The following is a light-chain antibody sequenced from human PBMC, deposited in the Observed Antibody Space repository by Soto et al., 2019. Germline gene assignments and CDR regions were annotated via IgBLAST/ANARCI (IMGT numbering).Light chain of an antibody. Sequence: QSVLTQPASVSGAPGQSIALSCIGTSSDVGAYDYVSWYQQHPDKAPKLIIYEVTYRPSGVSDRFSGSKSVNTATLTISGLQAEDEADYYCSSHTSSSTRVFGTGTKVTVL. J-gene: IGLJ1*01. V-gene: IGLV2-14*03. CDR2: EVT. CDR1: SSDVGAYDY. CDR3: SSHTSSSTRV.